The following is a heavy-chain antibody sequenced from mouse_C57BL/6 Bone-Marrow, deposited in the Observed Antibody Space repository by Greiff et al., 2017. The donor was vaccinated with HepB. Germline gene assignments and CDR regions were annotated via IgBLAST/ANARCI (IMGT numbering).Heavy chain of an antibody. CDR3: AREDYYGFYFDY. J-gene: IGHJ2*01. D-gene: IGHD1-1*01. CDR1: GFTFSDYY. CDR2: INYDGSST. V-gene: IGHV5-16*01. Sequence: EVHLVESEGGLVQPGSSMKLSCTASGFTFSDYYMAWVRQVPEKGLEWVANINYDGSSTYYLASLKSRFIISRDNAKNILYLQMSSLKSEDTATYYCAREDYYGFYFDYWGQGTTLTVSS.